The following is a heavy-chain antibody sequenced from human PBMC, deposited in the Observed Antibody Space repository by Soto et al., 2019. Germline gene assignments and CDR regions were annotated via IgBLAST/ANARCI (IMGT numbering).Heavy chain of an antibody. J-gene: IGHJ4*02. CDR2: ISYDGSNK. V-gene: IGHV3-30-3*01. CDR1: GFTFSSYA. CDR3: AREGYGIAARLPFDY. Sequence: QVQLVESGGGVVQPGRSLRLSCAASGFTFSSYAMHWVRQAPGKGLEWVAVISYDGSNKYYADSVKGRFTISRDNSKNTLYLQMNSLRAEDTAVYYCAREGYGIAARLPFDYWGQGTLVTVSS. D-gene: IGHD6-6*01.